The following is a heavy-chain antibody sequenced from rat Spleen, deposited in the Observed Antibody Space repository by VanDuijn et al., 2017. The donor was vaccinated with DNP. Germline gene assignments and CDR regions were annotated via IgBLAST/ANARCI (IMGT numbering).Heavy chain of an antibody. D-gene: IGHD1-1*01. Sequence: QVQLKESGPGLVQPSQTLSLTCTVSGFSLTSYGVSWVRKPPGKGLEWIAAISSGGSTYSNSALKSRLSISRDTSKSQVFLEMNSLQTEDTATYYCARDGQWDYLDYWGQGVMVTVSS. CDR1: GFSLTSYG. CDR2: ISSGGST. V-gene: IGHV2S12*01. CDR3: ARDGQWDYLDY. J-gene: IGHJ2*01.